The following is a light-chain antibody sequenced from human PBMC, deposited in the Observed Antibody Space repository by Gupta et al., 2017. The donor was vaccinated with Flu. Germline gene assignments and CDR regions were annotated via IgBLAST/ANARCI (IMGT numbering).Light chain of an antibody. J-gene: IGKJ2*03. CDR3: QQYNSYSYS. CDR2: KAS. Sequence: DIQMTQSPSTLSASVGVRVTITCRASQSISSWLAWYQQKPGKAPKLLIYKASSLESGVPSRFSGSGSRTEFTLTISSLQPDDFATYYCQQYNSYSYSFGQGTKLEIK. CDR1: QSISSW. V-gene: IGKV1-5*03.